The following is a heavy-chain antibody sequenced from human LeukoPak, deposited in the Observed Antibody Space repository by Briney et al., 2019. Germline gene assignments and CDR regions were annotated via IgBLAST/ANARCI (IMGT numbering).Heavy chain of an antibody. CDR3: TGGDGPFDY. CDR2: ISYDGSNK. D-gene: IGHD7-27*01. V-gene: IGHV3-30-3*01. J-gene: IGHJ4*02. CDR1: GFTFSSYA. Sequence: GTSLRLSCAASGFTFSSYAMHWVRQAPGKGLEWVAVISYDGSNKYYADSVKGRFTISRDNSKNTLYLQMNSLRAEDTAVYYCTGGDGPFDYWGQGTLVTVSS.